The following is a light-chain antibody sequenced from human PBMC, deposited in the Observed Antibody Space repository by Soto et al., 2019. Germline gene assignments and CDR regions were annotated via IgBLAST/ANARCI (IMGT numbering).Light chain of an antibody. Sequence: DIQMTQSPSSVSASVGDRVTITCRATQGLSGSLAWYQQKPGKAPRLLISVTSRLQSGVPSRFSGSASGTEFTLTIDSLQPEDLATYYWEQGHHWTLTVGQGTRLE. CDR1: QGLSGS. CDR2: VTS. CDR3: EQGHHWTLT. V-gene: IGKV1-12*01. J-gene: IGKJ5*01.